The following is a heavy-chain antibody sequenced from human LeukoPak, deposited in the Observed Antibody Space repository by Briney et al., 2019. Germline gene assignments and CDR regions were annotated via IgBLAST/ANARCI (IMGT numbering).Heavy chain of an antibody. J-gene: IGHJ6*02. CDR3: ARDRDYGDYDYYYGMDV. CDR2: IIPIFGIA. Sequence: SVKVSCKASVGTFSSYAISWVRQAPGQELEWMGRIIPIFGIANYAQKFQGRVTITADKSTSTAYMELSSLRSEDTAVYYCARDRDYGDYDYYYGMDVWGQGTTVTVSS. D-gene: IGHD4-17*01. CDR1: VGTFSSYA. V-gene: IGHV1-69*04.